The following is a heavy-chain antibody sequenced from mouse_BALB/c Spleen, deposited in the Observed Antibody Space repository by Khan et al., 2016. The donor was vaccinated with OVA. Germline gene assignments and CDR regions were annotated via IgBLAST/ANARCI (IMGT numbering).Heavy chain of an antibody. J-gene: IGHJ4*01. V-gene: IGHV14-3*02. CDR2: VDPANGNT. D-gene: IGHD1-1*01. CDR1: GFNIKDTY. Sequence: VQLKESGAELVKPGASVKLSCTASGFNIKDTYIHWEKQRPEQGLEWIGRVDPANGNTKYDPKFKGKASITADISSNTAYLQLNSLTSEDTAVYFCSRPMYYYDAMDYWGHGTSVTVSS. CDR3: SRPMYYYDAMDY.